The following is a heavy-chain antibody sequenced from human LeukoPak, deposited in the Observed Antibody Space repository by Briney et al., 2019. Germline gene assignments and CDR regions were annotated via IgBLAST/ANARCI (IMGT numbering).Heavy chain of an antibody. CDR3: VTLISTRPT. V-gene: IGHV3-64*01. J-gene: IGHJ5*02. CDR1: GFTFSNSD. D-gene: IGHD6-6*01. Sequence: GGSLRLSCAASGFTFSNSDMHWVRQPPGKGLEYVSAISSNGGSTYYANSVKGRFTISRDNSKNTLFLQMDSLRSEDMAVYYCVTLISTRPTWGQGALVTVSS. CDR2: ISSNGGST.